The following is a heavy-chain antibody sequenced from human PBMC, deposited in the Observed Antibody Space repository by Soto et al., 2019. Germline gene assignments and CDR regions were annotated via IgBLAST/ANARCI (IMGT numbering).Heavy chain of an antibody. D-gene: IGHD3-16*02. CDR2: ISAYNGNT. J-gene: IGHJ4*02. CDR3: ARNTGRYIGSLGY. Sequence: ASVKVSCKAFGSTFTSFGISWGGQAPGQGLEWMGWISAYNGNTNYAQKFQGRVTMTRNTSISTAYMELSSLRSEDTAVYYCARNTGRYIGSLGYWGQGTLVTVSS. V-gene: IGHV1-18*01. CDR1: GSTFTSFG.